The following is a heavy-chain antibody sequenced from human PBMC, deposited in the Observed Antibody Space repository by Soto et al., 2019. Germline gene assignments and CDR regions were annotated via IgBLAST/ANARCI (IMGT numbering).Heavy chain of an antibody. J-gene: IGHJ6*02. CDR3: AKIMLEWLQNHPALYYSYYVMDV. Sequence: PGGSLRLSCAASGFTFSSYAMSWVRQAPGKGLEWVSAISGSGGSTYYADSVKGRFTISRDNSKNTLYLQMNSLRAEDTAVYYCAKIMLEWLQNHPALYYSYYVMDVWGQGTTVTVSS. D-gene: IGHD3-3*01. V-gene: IGHV3-23*01. CDR1: GFTFSSYA. CDR2: ISGSGGST.